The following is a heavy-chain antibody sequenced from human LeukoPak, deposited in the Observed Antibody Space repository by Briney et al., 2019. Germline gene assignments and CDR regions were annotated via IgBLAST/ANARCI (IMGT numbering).Heavy chain of an antibody. J-gene: IGHJ4*02. CDR2: IFSHGET. CDR1: GFTVGNNY. CDR3: ATHRGYSYGTAEDFDY. Sequence: PGGSLRLSCAASGFTVGNNYMNWVRQAPGKGLEWVSLIFSHGETSYADSVKGRFTISRDNSKNTLYLQMNSLRAEDTALYYCATHRGYSYGTAEDFDYWGQGTLVTVSS. D-gene: IGHD5-18*01. V-gene: IGHV3-66*01.